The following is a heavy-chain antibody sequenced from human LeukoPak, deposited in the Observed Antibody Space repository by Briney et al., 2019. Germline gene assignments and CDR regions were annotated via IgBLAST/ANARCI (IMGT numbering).Heavy chain of an antibody. CDR3: ARQPSYYDSSGHRETNAFDI. D-gene: IGHD3-22*01. J-gene: IGHJ3*02. V-gene: IGHV5-51*01. Sequence: GESLKISCKGSGSRFTSYWIGWVRQMPGKGLEWMGIIYPGDSDNRYSPSFQGQVTISADKPISTAYLQWSSLKASDTAMYYCARQPSYYDSSGHRETNAFDIWGQGTMVTVSS. CDR2: IYPGDSDN. CDR1: GSRFTSYW.